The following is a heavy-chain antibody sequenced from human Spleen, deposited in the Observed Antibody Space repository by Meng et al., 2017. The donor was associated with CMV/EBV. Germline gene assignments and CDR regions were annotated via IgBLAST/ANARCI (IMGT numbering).Heavy chain of an antibody. CDR1: GYTFSGST. V-gene: IGHV3-73*01. CDR2: IRSRTTNYAT. Sequence: SGYTFSGSTRHWVRQGPGKGLEWVGRIRSRTTNYATGYAASVRGRFTISRDDSKNTAYLEMNSLKTEDTAMYYCIRGSSSGNYYGMDVWGQGSLVTVSS. CDR3: IRGSSSGNYYGMDV. J-gene: IGHJ6*02. D-gene: IGHD6-13*01.